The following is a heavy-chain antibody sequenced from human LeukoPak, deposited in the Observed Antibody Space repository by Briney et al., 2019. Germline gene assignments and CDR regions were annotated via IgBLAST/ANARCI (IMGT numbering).Heavy chain of an antibody. D-gene: IGHD6-19*01. V-gene: IGHV5-51*01. CDR2: IYPGDSDT. J-gene: IGHJ4*02. CDR1: GYSFTSYW. CDR3: ARDLGSGWYLFDY. Sequence: GASLQISCKGSGYSFTSYWIGWVRPLPGKGLEWMGIIYPGDSDTRYSPSFQGQVTISADKSISTAYLQWSSLKASDTAMYYCARDLGSGWYLFDYWGQGTLVTVSS.